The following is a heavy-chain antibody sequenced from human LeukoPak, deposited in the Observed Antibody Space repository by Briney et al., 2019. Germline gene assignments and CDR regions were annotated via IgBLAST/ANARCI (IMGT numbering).Heavy chain of an antibody. CDR3: AKDFSSYGSGSYCSFDY. D-gene: IGHD3-10*01. CDR1: GFTFDDYA. CDR2: ISGDGGST. V-gene: IGHV3-43*02. Sequence: GGSLRLSCAASGFTFDDYAMHWVRQAPGKGLEWVSLISGDGGSTYYADSVKGRFTISRENSKNSLYLQMNSLRTEDTALYYCAKDFSSYGSGSYCSFDYWGQGTLVTVSS. J-gene: IGHJ4*02.